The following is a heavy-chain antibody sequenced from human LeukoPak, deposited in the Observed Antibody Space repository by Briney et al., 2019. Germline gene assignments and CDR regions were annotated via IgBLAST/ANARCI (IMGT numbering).Heavy chain of an antibody. Sequence: GGSLRLSCAASGFTFSSYWMHWVRQAPGKGLVWVSRIKSDGSSTSYADSVKGRFTISRDNAKNTLYLQMNSLRAEDTAVYYCAKDPQYYYEDWFDPWGQGTLVTVSS. CDR1: GFTFSSYW. D-gene: IGHD3-22*01. V-gene: IGHV3-74*01. J-gene: IGHJ5*02. CDR3: AKDPQYYYEDWFDP. CDR2: IKSDGSST.